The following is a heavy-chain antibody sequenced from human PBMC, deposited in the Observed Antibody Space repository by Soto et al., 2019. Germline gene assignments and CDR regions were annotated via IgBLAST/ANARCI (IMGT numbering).Heavy chain of an antibody. CDR1: GGSISSGGYY. D-gene: IGHD6-13*01. J-gene: IGHJ5*02. Sequence: PSETLSLTCTVSGGSISSGGYYLRWIRQHPGKGLEWIGYIYYSGSTYYNPSLKSRVTISVDTSKNQFSLKLSSVTAADTAVYYCARERPDGSRLDPWGQGTLVTVSS. V-gene: IGHV4-30-4*08. CDR2: IYYSGST. CDR3: ARERPDGSRLDP.